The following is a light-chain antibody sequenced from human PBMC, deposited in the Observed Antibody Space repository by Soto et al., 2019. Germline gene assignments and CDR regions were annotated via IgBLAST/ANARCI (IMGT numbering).Light chain of an antibody. Sequence: DIVLTQSPAILSMSPGERSTLSCMASQSVSSYFAWYQQKPGQAPRLLIYDASNRATGVPARFSGSGSGTDFTLTISSLEPEDFAVYYCQQRRYWPVTFGQGTKV. CDR2: DAS. CDR3: QQRRYWPVT. J-gene: IGKJ1*01. CDR1: QSVSSY. V-gene: IGKV3-11*01.